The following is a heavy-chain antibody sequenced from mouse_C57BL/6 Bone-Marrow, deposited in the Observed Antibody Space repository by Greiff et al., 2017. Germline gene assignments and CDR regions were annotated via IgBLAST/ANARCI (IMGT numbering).Heavy chain of an antibody. CDR1: GFSLTSYA. CDR2: IWTGGGT. D-gene: IGHD2-2*01. CDR3: ARVWFPFAY. V-gene: IGHV2-9-1*01. Sequence: VMLVESGPGLVAPSQSLSITCTVSGFSLTSYAISWVRQPPGKGLEWRGVIWTGGGTNYNSALKSRLSISKDNSKSQVFLKMNSLQTDDTARYYCARVWFPFAYWGQGTLVTVSA. J-gene: IGHJ3*01.